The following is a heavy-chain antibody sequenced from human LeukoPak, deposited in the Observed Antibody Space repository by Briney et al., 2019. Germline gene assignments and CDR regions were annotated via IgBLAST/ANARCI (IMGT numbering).Heavy chain of an antibody. CDR2: IIPIFGTA. CDR3: ARGGGWFGELPFDY. CDR1: GGTFSSYA. Sequence: SVKVSCKASGGTFSSYAISWVRQAPGQGLEWMGGIIPIFGTANYAQKFQGRVTMTRNTSISTAYMELSSLRSEDTAVYYCARGGGWFGELPFDYWGQGTLVTVSS. V-gene: IGHV1-69*05. J-gene: IGHJ4*02. D-gene: IGHD3-10*01.